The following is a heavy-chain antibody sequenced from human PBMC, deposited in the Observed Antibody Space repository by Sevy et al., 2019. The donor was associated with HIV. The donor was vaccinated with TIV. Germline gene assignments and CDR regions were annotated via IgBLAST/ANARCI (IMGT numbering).Heavy chain of an antibody. Sequence: ASVKVSCKASGGTFNRYAISWVRQAPGHGLEWQGGIIPIFGTTNYAQKFQGRVTITADESTSTAYMEVSSLRSEDTAVYYCARLTVAGLGGWFDPWGHGTLVTVSS. D-gene: IGHD6-19*01. CDR2: IIPIFGTT. CDR3: ARLTVAGLGGWFDP. J-gene: IGHJ5*02. CDR1: GGTFNRYA. V-gene: IGHV1-69*13.